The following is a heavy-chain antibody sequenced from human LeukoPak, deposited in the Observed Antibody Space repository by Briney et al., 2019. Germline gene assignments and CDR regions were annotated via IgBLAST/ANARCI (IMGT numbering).Heavy chain of an antibody. J-gene: IGHJ3*02. CDR2: IYSGGST. CDR3: AREIGYYDFRSGEI. D-gene: IGHD3-3*01. Sequence: PGRSLRLSCAASGFTVSSNYMSWVRQAPGKGLEWVSVIYSGGSTYYADSVKGRFTISRDNSKNTLYLQMNSLRAEDAAVYYCAREIGYYDFRSGEIWGQGTMVTVSS. V-gene: IGHV3-66*01. CDR1: GFTVSSNY.